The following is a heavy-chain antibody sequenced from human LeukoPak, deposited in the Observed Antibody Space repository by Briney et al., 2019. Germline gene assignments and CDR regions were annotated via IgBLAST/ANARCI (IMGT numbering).Heavy chain of an antibody. CDR1: GCTFTSYG. V-gene: IGHV1-18*01. Sequence: ASVKVSCKASGCTFTSYGIKWVRQAPGQGPEWMGWISTYNGNTNYAQKLQGRVTMTTDTSTSTAYMELRSLRSDDTAVYYCARESGGYYYMDVWGKGTTVTVSS. CDR2: ISTYNGNT. CDR3: ARESGGYYYMDV. J-gene: IGHJ6*03. D-gene: IGHD6-25*01.